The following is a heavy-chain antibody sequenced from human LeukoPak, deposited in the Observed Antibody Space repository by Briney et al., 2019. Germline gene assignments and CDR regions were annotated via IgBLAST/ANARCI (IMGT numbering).Heavy chain of an antibody. V-gene: IGHV3-23*01. CDR2: ISGDASVP. D-gene: IGHD6-13*01. CDR1: GFTFRFYA. CDR3: AKAYSSSLYGDAFHI. J-gene: IGHJ3*02. Sequence: GGSLRLSCAGSGFTFRFYAMTWVRLAPGKGLEWVSGISGDASVPRHADSVKGRFNISRDNSKNTLYLQLNGLRVEDTAIYYCAKAYSSSLYGDAFHIWGQGTMVTVSP.